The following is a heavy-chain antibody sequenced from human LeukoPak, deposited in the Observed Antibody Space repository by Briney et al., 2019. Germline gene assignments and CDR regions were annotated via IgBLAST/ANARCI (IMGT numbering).Heavy chain of an antibody. CDR3: ARDGSGYDYVWGSYRPRYYFDY. CDR1: GGTFSSYA. CDR2: IIPIFGTA. V-gene: IGHV1-69*13. D-gene: IGHD3-16*02. Sequence: ASVKVSCTASGGTFSSYAISWVRQAPGQGLEWMGGIIPIFGTANYAQKFQGRVTITADESTSTAYMELSSLRSEDTAVYYCARDGSGYDYVWGSYRPRYYFDYWGQGTLVTVSS. J-gene: IGHJ4*02.